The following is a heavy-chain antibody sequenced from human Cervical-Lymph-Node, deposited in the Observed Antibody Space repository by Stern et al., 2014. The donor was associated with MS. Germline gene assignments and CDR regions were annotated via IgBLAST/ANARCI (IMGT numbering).Heavy chain of an antibody. D-gene: IGHD2-15*01. Sequence: QVQLVESGAEVKKPGASVKVSCKASGSTFTSYGISCGLQASGQGLEWMGWISAYNGNTNYAQKLQGRVTMTTDTSTSTAYMEVRSLRSDDTAVYYCARGLLGSENAFDIWGQGTMVTVSS. CDR2: ISAYNGNT. V-gene: IGHV1-18*01. J-gene: IGHJ3*02. CDR1: GSTFTSYG. CDR3: ARGLLGSENAFDI.